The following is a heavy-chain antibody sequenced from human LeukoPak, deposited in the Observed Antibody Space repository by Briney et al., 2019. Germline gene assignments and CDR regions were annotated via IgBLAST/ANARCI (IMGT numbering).Heavy chain of an antibody. CDR3: AKEGSTDPRNYFDY. CDR1: GFTFSNYA. V-gene: IGHV3-23*01. Sequence: PGGSLRLSCAASGFTFSNYAMSWVRQAPGKGLEWVSGISGSGGSTYYPDSVKGRFTISRDNSKNRLYLQMNSLRADDTAVYYCAKEGSTDPRNYFDYWGQGTLVTVSS. CDR2: ISGSGGST. D-gene: IGHD4-17*01. J-gene: IGHJ4*02.